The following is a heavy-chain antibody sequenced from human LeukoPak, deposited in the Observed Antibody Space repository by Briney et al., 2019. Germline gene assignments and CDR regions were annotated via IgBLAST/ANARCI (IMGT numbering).Heavy chain of an antibody. CDR1: GFTFSDYY. CDR2: ISSSSSYT. CDR3: ARDTVLRYFGGEAFDI. V-gene: IGHV3-11*06. Sequence: PGGSLRLSRAASGFTFSDYYMSWIRQAPGKGLEWVSYISSSSSYTNYADSVKGRFTISRDNAKNSLYLQMNSLRAEDTAVYYCARDTVLRYFGGEAFDIWGQGTMVTVSS. D-gene: IGHD3-9*01. J-gene: IGHJ3*02.